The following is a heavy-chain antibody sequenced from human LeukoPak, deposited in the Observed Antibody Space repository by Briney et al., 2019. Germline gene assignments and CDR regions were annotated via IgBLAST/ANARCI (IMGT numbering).Heavy chain of an antibody. CDR1: GGTFSSYA. D-gene: IGHD2-2*01. J-gene: IGHJ6*03. CDR3: ARAEGYCSSTSCSPRTYYYYYMDV. V-gene: IGHV1-69*05. Sequence: GASAKVSCKASGGTFSSYAISWVRQAPGQGLEWMGGIIPIFGTANYAQKFQGRVTITTDESTSTAYMELSSLRSEDTAVYYCARAEGYCSSTSCSPRTYYYYYMDVWGKGTTVTVSS. CDR2: IIPIFGTA.